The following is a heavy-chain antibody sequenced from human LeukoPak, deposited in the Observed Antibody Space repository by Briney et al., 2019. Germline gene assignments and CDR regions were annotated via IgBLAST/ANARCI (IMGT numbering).Heavy chain of an antibody. CDR1: GFSFSDYA. D-gene: IGHD6-19*01. V-gene: IGHV3-23*01. CDR3: VKDMRIAVAIYAFEN. J-gene: IGHJ3*02. Sequence: SGGSLRLSCAASGFSFSDYAMSWVRQAPGKGLKGVSAIGATGGSTYYADSAKGRFTISRDNSKNTLYLQINSLRADDTAVYYCVKDMRIAVAIYAFENWGQGTMVTVSS. CDR2: IGATGGST.